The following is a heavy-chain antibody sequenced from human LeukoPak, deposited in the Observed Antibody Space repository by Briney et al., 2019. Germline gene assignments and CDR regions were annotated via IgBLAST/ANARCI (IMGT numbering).Heavy chain of an antibody. CDR3: ARDLAPRFHDYELGGIDY. D-gene: IGHD4-17*01. J-gene: IGHJ4*02. V-gene: IGHV3-33*01. CDR2: IWYGGSNK. Sequence: HSGGSLRLSCAASGFTFSSYGMHWVRQAPGKGLEWVAVIWYGGSNKYYADSVKGRFTISRDNSKNTLYLQMNSLRAEDTAVYYCARDLAPRFHDYELGGIDYWGQGTLVTVSS. CDR1: GFTFSSYG.